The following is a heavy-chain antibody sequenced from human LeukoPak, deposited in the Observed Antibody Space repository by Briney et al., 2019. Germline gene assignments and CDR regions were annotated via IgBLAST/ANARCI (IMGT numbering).Heavy chain of an antibody. Sequence: GASVRVSCKASGYTFTSFGISWVRQAPGQGLEWMGWISTYNGDTNYAQKIQGRVTMTTDTSTSTACMELRSLRSDDTAVYYCARDRLYSYSTRWEIDYWGQGTLVTVSS. CDR1: GYTFTSFG. D-gene: IGHD6-13*01. CDR3: ARDRLYSYSTRWEIDY. CDR2: ISTYNGDT. V-gene: IGHV1-18*01. J-gene: IGHJ4*02.